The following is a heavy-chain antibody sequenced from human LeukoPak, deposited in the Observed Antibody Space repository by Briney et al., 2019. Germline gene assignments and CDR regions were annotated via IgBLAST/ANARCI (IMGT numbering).Heavy chain of an antibody. J-gene: IGHJ6*03. V-gene: IGHV5-51*01. CDR2: IYPGDSDT. CDR1: GYSFTSYW. CDR3: ARIVVVPAAKTEHYYYYMDV. D-gene: IGHD2-2*01. Sequence: GESLKISCKGSGYSFTSYWIGWVRQMPGKGLEWMRIIYPGDSDTRYSPSFQGQVTISADKSISTAYLQWSSLKASDTAMYYCARIVVVPAAKTEHYYYYMDVWGKGTTVTVSS.